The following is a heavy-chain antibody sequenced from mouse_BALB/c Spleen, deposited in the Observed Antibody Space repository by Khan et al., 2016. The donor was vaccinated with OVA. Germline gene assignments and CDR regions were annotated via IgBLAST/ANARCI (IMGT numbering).Heavy chain of an antibody. J-gene: IGHJ2*01. Sequence: QIQLVQSGPELKKPGETVKISCKASGYTFTDYSMHWVKQAPGKGLKWMGWINTETGEPTYADDFKGRFAFSLETSASTAYLQINNLKNEDTATYLCDRDSEKNFDYWGQGTTLTVSA. CDR1: GYTFTDYS. CDR3: DRDSEKNFDY. CDR2: INTETGEP. V-gene: IGHV9-2-1*01. D-gene: IGHD2-12*01.